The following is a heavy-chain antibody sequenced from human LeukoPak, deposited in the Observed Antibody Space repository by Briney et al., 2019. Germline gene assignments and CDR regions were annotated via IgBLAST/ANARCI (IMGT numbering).Heavy chain of an antibody. Sequence: ASVKVSCKASGYTFTSYGISWVRQAPGQGLEWMGWINPNSGGTNYAQKFQGRVTMTRDTSISTAYMELSRLRSDDTAVYYCARDSLLDAFDIWGQGTMVTVSS. CDR2: INPNSGGT. CDR1: GYTFTSYG. J-gene: IGHJ3*02. CDR3: ARDSLLDAFDI. V-gene: IGHV1-2*02.